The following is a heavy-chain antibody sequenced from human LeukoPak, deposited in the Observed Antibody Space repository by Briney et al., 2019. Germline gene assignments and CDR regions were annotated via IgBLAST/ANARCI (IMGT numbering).Heavy chain of an antibody. J-gene: IGHJ4*02. CDR1: GYTFSSYV. CDR3: AKDRGGTGDFDY. V-gene: IGHV1-3*01. D-gene: IGHD1-1*01. Sequence: HRASVKVSCKASGYTFSSYVIHWLRRAPGQRLEWMGWINVGNGDTKYSQKFQGRVTIARDTSASTAYMELSSLRSEDTAIYYCAKDRGGTGDFDYCGQGTLVTVSS. CDR2: INVGNGDT.